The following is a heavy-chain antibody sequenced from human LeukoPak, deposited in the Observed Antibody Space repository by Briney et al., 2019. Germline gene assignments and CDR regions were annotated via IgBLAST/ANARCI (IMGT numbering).Heavy chain of an antibody. V-gene: IGHV3-30*04. D-gene: IGHD1-1*01. Sequence: GGSLRLSCAASGFTFKNYAMHCVRQAPGKGLEGVAVVAYDGSNKYYPDSVKGRFTISRDNSKNTLYLQMNSLRAEDTAVYYCAREVSGTYAVFDNWGPGTLVTVSS. J-gene: IGHJ4*02. CDR1: GFTFKNYA. CDR2: VAYDGSNK. CDR3: AREVSGTYAVFDN.